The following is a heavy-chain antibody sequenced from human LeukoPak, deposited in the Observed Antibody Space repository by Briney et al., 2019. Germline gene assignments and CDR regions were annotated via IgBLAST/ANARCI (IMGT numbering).Heavy chain of an antibody. D-gene: IGHD2-21*02. Sequence: ASVTVSCKASGYTFTSYYMHWVRQAPGQGLEWMGIINPSGGSTTYAQKFQGRVTMTRDMSTSTVYMELSSLRSEDTAVYYCARDAAYCRGDCYPAGTDYWGQGTLVTVSS. J-gene: IGHJ4*02. CDR1: GYTFTSYY. CDR2: INPSGGST. V-gene: IGHV1-46*01. CDR3: ARDAAYCRGDCYPAGTDY.